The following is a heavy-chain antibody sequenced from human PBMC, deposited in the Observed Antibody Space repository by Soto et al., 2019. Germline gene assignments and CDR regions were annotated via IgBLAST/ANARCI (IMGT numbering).Heavy chain of an antibody. CDR3: ARDRGWGSGSYSPFDY. D-gene: IGHD3-10*01. J-gene: IGHJ4*02. CDR1: GFTVSSNY. CDR2: IYSGGST. Sequence: GESLKISCAASGFTVSSNYMSWVRQAPGKGLEWVSVIYSGGSTYYADSVKGRFTISRDNSKNTLYLQMNSLRAEDTAVYYCARDRGWGSGSYSPFDYWGPGALVTVSS. V-gene: IGHV3-53*01.